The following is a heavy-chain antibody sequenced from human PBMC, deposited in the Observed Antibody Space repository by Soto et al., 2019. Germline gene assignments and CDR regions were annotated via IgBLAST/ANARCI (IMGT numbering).Heavy chain of an antibody. CDR1: GYTFTGYY. D-gene: IGHD4-17*01. CDR2: INPNSGDT. J-gene: IGHJ4*02. Sequence: QVQLVQSGAEVKKPGASVKVSCKASGYTFTGYYMHWVRQAPGQGLEWMGWINPNSGDTNYAQKFQGWVTMTRDTSISTAYMELSRLRSDDPAVYYCATQRDYGDYGAFDYWGQGTLVTVSS. V-gene: IGHV1-2*04. CDR3: ATQRDYGDYGAFDY.